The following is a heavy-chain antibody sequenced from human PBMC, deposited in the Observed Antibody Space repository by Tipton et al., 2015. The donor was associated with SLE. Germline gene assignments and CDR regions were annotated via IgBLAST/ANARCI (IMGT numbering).Heavy chain of an antibody. CDR2: INTNTGNP. Sequence: QVQLVQSGSELKKPGASVKVSCKASGYTFISYSMNWVRQAPGQGLEWMGWINTNTGNPTYAQGFTGRFGFSLDTSVSTAYLQISSLKAEDTAVYSCTKGQRNFVQGRMDVGGQGTTVPVSS. CDR3: TKGQRNFVQGRMDV. CDR1: GYTFISYS. J-gene: IGHJ6*01. V-gene: IGHV7-4-1*02. D-gene: IGHD1-14*01.